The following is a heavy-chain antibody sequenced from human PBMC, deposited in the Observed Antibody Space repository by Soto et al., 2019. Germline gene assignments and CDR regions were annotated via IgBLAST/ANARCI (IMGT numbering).Heavy chain of an antibody. CDR3: ARRGTYQWGDFDY. Sequence: EVQLLESGGGLVQPGGSMRLSCAASGFIFRNQAMCWVRQGRGKALEFVSCISGSGDEIFFLDSVKGRFAISRDNSENTLFLQMSSLRAEDTAVYYCARRGTYQWGDFDYWGQGVQVTVSS. D-gene: IGHD2-8*01. CDR2: ISGSGDEI. CDR1: GFIFRNQA. V-gene: IGHV3-23*01. J-gene: IGHJ4*02.